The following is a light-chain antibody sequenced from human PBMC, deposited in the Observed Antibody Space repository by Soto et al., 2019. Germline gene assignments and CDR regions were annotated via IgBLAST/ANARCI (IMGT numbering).Light chain of an antibody. Sequence: EIVLTQSPATLSLSPGERATLSYRASQSVNNYLAWYQQRPGQAPRLLIYDASNRATGIPARFSGSGSGTDFTLTISSLEPEDFAVYYCQQRSNRPITFGQGTRLEIK. V-gene: IGKV3-11*01. CDR2: DAS. J-gene: IGKJ5*01. CDR1: QSVNNY. CDR3: QQRSNRPIT.